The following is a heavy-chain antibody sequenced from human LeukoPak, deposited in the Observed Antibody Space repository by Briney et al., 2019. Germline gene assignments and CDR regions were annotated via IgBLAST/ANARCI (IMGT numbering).Heavy chain of an antibody. V-gene: IGHV1-46*01. CDR2: XXXXGGXT. D-gene: IGHD4-17*01. CDR1: GXXXXXXY. J-gene: IGHJ5*02. CDR3: AREDYMTTVTTGPDVTRNWFDP. Sequence: GAXXKXXCKASGXXXXXXYXHWVXXXPXQXXEXXXXXXXXGGXTTYAQKFQGRVTMTRDTSTSTVYMELSSLRSEDTAVYYCAREDYMTTVTTGPDVTRNWFDPWGQGTLVTVSS.